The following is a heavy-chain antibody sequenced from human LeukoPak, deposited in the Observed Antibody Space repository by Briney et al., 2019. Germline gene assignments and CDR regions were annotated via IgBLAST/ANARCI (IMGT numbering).Heavy chain of an antibody. CDR1: GFTVSSNY. J-gene: IGHJ5*02. D-gene: IGHD1-1*01. CDR2: IYSGGST. CDR3: ARDPGGRGWFDP. Sequence: TGGSLRLSCAASGFTVSSNYMSWVRQAPGKGLEWVSVIYSGGSTYYTDSVKGRFTISRDNSKNTLYLQMNSLRAEDTAVYYCARDPGGRGWFDPWGQGTLVTVSS. V-gene: IGHV3-66*02.